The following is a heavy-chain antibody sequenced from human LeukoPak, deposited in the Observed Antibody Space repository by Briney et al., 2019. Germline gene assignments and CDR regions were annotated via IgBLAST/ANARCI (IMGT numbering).Heavy chain of an antibody. Sequence: GRSLRLSCAASGFTFSSYAMHWVRQAPGKGLEWVAVISYDGSNKYYADSVKGRFTISRDNSKNTLYLQMNSLRAEDTAVYYCASEAGYSSLPGYWGQGTLVTVSS. CDR3: ASEAGYSSLPGY. D-gene: IGHD6-13*01. CDR1: GFTFSSYA. V-gene: IGHV3-30*04. J-gene: IGHJ4*02. CDR2: ISYDGSNK.